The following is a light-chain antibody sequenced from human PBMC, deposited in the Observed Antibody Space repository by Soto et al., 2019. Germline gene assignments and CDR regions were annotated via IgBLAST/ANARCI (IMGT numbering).Light chain of an antibody. Sequence: EIVLTQSPGTLSFSPGERATLSCRASPSVSSSYLAWYQQKPGQAPRLLIYGASSRATGIPDRFSGSGSGTDFTLTISRLEPEDFAVYYCQQYGTSPPITFGQGTRLEIE. CDR1: PSVSSSY. CDR2: GAS. V-gene: IGKV3-20*01. J-gene: IGKJ5*01. CDR3: QQYGTSPPIT.